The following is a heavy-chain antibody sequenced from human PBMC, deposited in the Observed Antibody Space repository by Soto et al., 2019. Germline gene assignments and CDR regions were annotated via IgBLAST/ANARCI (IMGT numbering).Heavy chain of an antibody. Sequence: GGSLRLSCSASGFTFSSYAMHWGRQVQGKGLEYVSAISSNGGSTYYADSVKGRFTISRDNSKNTLYLQMSSLRAEDTAVYYCVKSFVVGSALGDYDYWGQGTLVTVSS. V-gene: IGHV3-64D*09. J-gene: IGHJ4*02. CDR1: GFTFSSYA. D-gene: IGHD4-17*01. CDR3: VKSFVVGSALGDYDY. CDR2: ISSNGGST.